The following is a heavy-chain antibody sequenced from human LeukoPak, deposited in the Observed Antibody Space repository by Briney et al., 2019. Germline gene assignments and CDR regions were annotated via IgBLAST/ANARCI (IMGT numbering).Heavy chain of an antibody. CDR2: INHSGST. V-gene: IGHV4-34*01. CDR1: GGSFSGYY. J-gene: IGHJ4*02. Sequence: SETLSLTCAVYGGSFSGYYWSWIRQPPGKGLEWIGEINHSGSTNYNPSLKSRVTISVDTSKNQFSQKLSSVTAADTAVYYCARGNYYDSSGYYYWGQGTLVTVSS. D-gene: IGHD3-22*01. CDR3: ARGNYYDSSGYYY.